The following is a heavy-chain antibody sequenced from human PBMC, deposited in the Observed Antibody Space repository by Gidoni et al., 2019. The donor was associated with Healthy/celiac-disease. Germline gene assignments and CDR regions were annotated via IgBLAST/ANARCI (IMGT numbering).Heavy chain of an antibody. CDR2: ISGSGGST. CDR3: AKVKVYGVAYPDY. V-gene: IGHV3-23*01. D-gene: IGHD4-17*01. CDR1: GFTFSSYA. J-gene: IGHJ4*02. Sequence: EVQLLEYGGGLVQPGGSLRLSCAASGFTFSSYAMSWVRQPPGKGLGWVSAISGSGGSTYYADSVKGRCTISRDNSTNTLYLQMNSLRAEDTAVYYCAKVKVYGVAYPDYWGQGTLVTVSS.